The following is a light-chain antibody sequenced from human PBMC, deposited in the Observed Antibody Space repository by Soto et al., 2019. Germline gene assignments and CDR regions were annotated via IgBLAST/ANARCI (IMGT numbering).Light chain of an antibody. V-gene: IGLV2-23*02. Sequence: QSVLTQPASVSGSPGQSITISCTGTSSDIGTYNLVSWYQQHPGKAPKLMIYEVNKRPSGVSDRFSGSKSGNTASLTISGLQAEDEADYYCCSYAGSSTLYVFVTGTKSPS. CDR2: EVN. J-gene: IGLJ1*01. CDR1: SSDIGTYNL. CDR3: CSYAGSSTLYV.